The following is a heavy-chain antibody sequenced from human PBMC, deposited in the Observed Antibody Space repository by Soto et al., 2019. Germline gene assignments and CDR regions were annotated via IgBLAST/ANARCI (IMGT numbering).Heavy chain of an antibody. CDR3: ARSRGYSYGNYYYYYGMDV. J-gene: IGHJ6*02. D-gene: IGHD5-18*01. V-gene: IGHV1-3*01. CDR2: INAGNGNT. Sequence: GASVKVSCKASGYTFTSYAMHWVRQAPGQRLEWMGWINAGNGNTKYSQKFQGRVTITRDTSASTAYMELGSLRSEDTAVYYCARSRGYSYGNYYYYYGMDVWGQGNTVTVSS. CDR1: GYTFTSYA.